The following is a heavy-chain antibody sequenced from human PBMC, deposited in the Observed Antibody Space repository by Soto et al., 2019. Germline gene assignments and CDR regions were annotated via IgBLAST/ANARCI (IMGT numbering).Heavy chain of an antibody. Sequence: GGSLGLSCAASEFTFSSYGMHWVRQAPGKGLEWVAVISYDGSNKYYADSVKGRFTISRDNSKNTLFLHMNSLRAEDAAVYYCARGIAATGKSPLDYWGQGTLVTVSS. CDR1: EFTFSSYG. CDR2: ISYDGSNK. J-gene: IGHJ4*02. D-gene: IGHD6-13*01. CDR3: ARGIAATGKSPLDY. V-gene: IGHV3-30*03.